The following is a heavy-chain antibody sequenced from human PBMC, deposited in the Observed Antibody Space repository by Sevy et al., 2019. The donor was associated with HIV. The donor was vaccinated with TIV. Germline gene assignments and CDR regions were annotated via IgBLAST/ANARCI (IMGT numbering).Heavy chain of an antibody. CDR3: AGGVVIGTTFDY. D-gene: IGHD3-22*01. V-gene: IGHV3-48*04. CDR2: ISSSGSLI. J-gene: IGHJ4*02. Sequence: GGSLRLSCAASGFTFSSYSMNWVRQAPGKGLEWVSYISSSGSLIYYADSVKGRFTISRDNAKNSLYLQMNSLRAEDTAVYYCAGGVVIGTTFDYWGQGTLVTVSS. CDR1: GFTFSSYS.